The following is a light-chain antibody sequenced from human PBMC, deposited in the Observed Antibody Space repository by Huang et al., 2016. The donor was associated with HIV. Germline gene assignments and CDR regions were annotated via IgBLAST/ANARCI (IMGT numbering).Light chain of an antibody. J-gene: IGKJ1*01. CDR1: QTLVHTDGNTY. V-gene: IGKV2-30*02. CDR3: MQGTHWPPGT. Sequence: DVIMTQSPLLLPVTLGQPAAISCRCSQTLVHTDGNTYLNWFLQRPGQSPRRLFYKVSNRDSGVPDRFTGSGSGIEFTLTISRVEAEDVGIYYCMQGTHWPPGTFGQGTNMEIK. CDR2: KVS.